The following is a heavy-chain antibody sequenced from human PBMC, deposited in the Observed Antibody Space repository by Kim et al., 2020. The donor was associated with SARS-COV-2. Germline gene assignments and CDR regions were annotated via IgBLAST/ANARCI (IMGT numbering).Heavy chain of an antibody. CDR1: GFTFSTSW. J-gene: IGHJ3*02. CDR2: MKGDGSKQ. CDR3: TRDNSGFSSFWYDAFDI. D-gene: IGHD6-13*01. Sequence: GGSLRLSCAASGFTFSTSWMAWVRQAPGKGLEWVANMKGDGSKQHYVDSVRGRFTISRDNAKNSLYLQMNSLRAEDTAVYYCTRDNSGFSSFWYDAFDIWGQGTLVTVSS. V-gene: IGHV3-7*01.